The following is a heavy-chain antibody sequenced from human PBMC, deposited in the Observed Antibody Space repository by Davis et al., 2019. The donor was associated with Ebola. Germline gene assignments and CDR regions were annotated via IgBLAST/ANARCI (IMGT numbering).Heavy chain of an antibody. V-gene: IGHV1-58*02. J-gene: IGHJ6*02. CDR1: GYTFTSYA. D-gene: IGHD1-1*01. Sequence: AASVKVSCKASGYTFTSYAMHWVRQAPGQRLEWIGWIVVGSGNTNYAQKFQERVTITRDMSTSTAYMELSSLRSEDTAVYYCAADRSGTRKYYYYYDGMDVWGQGTTVTVSS. CDR3: AADRSGTRKYYYYYDGMDV. CDR2: IVVGSGNT.